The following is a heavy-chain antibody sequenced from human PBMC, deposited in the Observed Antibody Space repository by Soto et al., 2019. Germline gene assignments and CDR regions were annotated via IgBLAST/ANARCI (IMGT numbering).Heavy chain of an antibody. Sequence: GGSLRLSCAASGFTFSSYAMSWFRQAPGKGLEWVSAISGSGGSTYYADSVKGRFTISRDNSKNTLYLQMNSLRAEDTAVYYCAKGSLLLWFGELFGHYYGMDVWGQGTTVTVSS. CDR2: ISGSGGST. J-gene: IGHJ6*02. CDR3: AKGSLLLWFGELFGHYYGMDV. CDR1: GFTFSSYA. V-gene: IGHV3-23*01. D-gene: IGHD3-10*01.